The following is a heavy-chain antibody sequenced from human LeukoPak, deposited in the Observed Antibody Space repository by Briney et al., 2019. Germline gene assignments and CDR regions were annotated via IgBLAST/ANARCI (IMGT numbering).Heavy chain of an antibody. D-gene: IGHD1-14*01. CDR2: VNDFGGDA. CDR1: GFTFRTYA. Sequence: GGSLRLSCSASGFTFRTYAMAWVRQAPGKGLEWVSSVNDFGGDAYYADSVRGRFTISRDNSKNTLFLQMNSLKTEDTAVYYCTTRRQDGWWGQGTLVTVS. J-gene: IGHJ4*02. V-gene: IGHV3-23*01. CDR3: TTRRQDGW.